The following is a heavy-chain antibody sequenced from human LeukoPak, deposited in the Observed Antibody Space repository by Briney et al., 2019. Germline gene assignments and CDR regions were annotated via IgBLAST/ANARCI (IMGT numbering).Heavy chain of an antibody. J-gene: IGHJ4*02. Sequence: GGSLRLSCAASGFTFSSYSMNWVRQAPGKGLEWVSYISSSSSTIYYADTVKGRFTISRDNAKNSLYLQMNSLRAEDTAVYYCAREQYYDRSGSHDYWGQGTLVTVSS. CDR3: AREQYYDRSGSHDY. V-gene: IGHV3-48*01. CDR2: ISSSSSTI. CDR1: GFTFSSYS. D-gene: IGHD3-22*01.